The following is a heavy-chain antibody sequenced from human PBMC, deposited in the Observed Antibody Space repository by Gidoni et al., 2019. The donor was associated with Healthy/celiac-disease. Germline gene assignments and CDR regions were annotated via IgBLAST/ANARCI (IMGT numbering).Heavy chain of an antibody. CDR1: GFTFSTYS. CDR2: ISSSGRTI. CDR3: VRDGVGAFDY. J-gene: IGHJ4*02. D-gene: IGHD2-15*01. Sequence: EVQLVESGGGLVQPGGSLRLSCAASGFTFSTYSVNWVRQAPGEGLEWLSYISSSGRTIYYADSVKGRFTISRDNAKNSLHLQMNSLRAEDTAVYYCVRDGVGAFDYWGQGTLVTVSS. V-gene: IGHV3-48*01.